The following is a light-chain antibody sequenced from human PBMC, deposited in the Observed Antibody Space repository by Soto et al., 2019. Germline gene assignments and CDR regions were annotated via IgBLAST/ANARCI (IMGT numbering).Light chain of an antibody. Sequence: QSAPTQPASVSGSPGQSITISCTGTSSDVGGYPLVSWYQQHPGKAPKLMIYEGSKRPSGVSNRFSGSKSGYTASLTISGLQAEDEADYYCCSYAGPRYVFGSGTKVTVL. CDR2: EGS. CDR1: SSDVGGYPL. CDR3: CSYAGPRYV. J-gene: IGLJ1*01. V-gene: IGLV2-23*01.